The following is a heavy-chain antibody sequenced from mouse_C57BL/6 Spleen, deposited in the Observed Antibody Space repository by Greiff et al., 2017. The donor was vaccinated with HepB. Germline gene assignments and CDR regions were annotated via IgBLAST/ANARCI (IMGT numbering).Heavy chain of an antibody. CDR2: IDPSDSYT. CDR3: ASGYSNRRACFAY. CDR1: GYTFTSYW. D-gene: IGHD2-5*01. J-gene: IGHJ3*01. V-gene: IGHV1-69*01. Sequence: QVQLQQPGAELVMPGASVKLSCKASGYTFTSYWMHWVKQRPGQGLEWIGEIDPSDSYTNYNQKFKGKSTLTVDKSSSTAYMQLSSLTSEDSAVYYCASGYSNRRACFAYWGQGTLVTVSA.